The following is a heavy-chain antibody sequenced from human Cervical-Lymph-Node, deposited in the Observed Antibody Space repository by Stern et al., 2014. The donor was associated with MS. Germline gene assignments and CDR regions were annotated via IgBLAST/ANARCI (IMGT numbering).Heavy chain of an antibody. V-gene: IGHV4-59*01. D-gene: IGHD3-10*01. Sequence: VQLVESDPGLVKPSETLSLTCTVSGGSISSYYWSWIRQPRGKGLEWIGYIYYRGSTNYNPSLKSRVTISVDTSKNQFSLKLSSVTAADTAVYYCARDVIWFGGRYFDYWGQGTLVTVSS. CDR2: IYYRGST. CDR1: GGSISSYY. CDR3: ARDVIWFGGRYFDY. J-gene: IGHJ4*02.